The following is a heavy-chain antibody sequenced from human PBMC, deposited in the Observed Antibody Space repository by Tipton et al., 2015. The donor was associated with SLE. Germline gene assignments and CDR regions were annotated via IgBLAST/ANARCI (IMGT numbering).Heavy chain of an antibody. CDR3: ARGIAQDY. V-gene: IGHV4-59*01. J-gene: IGHJ4*02. D-gene: IGHD2-21*01. Sequence: LRLSCIVSGGSINNYYWSWIRQPPGKGLEWIGYIHHSGSTIYTPSLKSRVTISIDTSKKQFSLKLSSVTAADTAVYYCARGIAQDYWGQGTLVTVSS. CDR1: GGSINNYY. CDR2: IHHSGST.